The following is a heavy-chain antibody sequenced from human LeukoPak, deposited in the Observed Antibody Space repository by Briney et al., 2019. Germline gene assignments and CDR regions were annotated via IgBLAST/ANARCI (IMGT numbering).Heavy chain of an antibody. Sequence: PSETLSLTCTVSGGSISSGSYYWSWIRQPAGKGLEWIGRIYTSGSTNYNPSLKSRVTISTDTSKNQFSLKLSSVTAADTAVYYCAREIMSFDSWGQGILVTVSS. CDR1: GGSISSGSYY. CDR2: IYTSGST. CDR3: AREIMSFDS. J-gene: IGHJ4*02. V-gene: IGHV4-61*02.